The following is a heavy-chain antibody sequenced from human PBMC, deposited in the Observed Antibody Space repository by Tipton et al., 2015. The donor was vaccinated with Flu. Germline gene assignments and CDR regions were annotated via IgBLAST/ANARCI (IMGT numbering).Heavy chain of an antibody. Sequence: TLSLTCSISGGFITSGSYYWSWIRQSAGRGLEWIGRIYTTGSVNYNPSLRGRVTIAGDTSRNHFSLQLTSVTAADTAVYYCAREGGYSSGFSRIDPWGQGTLVIVSS. CDR2: IYTTGSV. D-gene: IGHD3-22*01. J-gene: IGHJ5*02. CDR3: AREGGYSSGFSRIDP. CDR1: GGFITSGSYY. V-gene: IGHV4-61*02.